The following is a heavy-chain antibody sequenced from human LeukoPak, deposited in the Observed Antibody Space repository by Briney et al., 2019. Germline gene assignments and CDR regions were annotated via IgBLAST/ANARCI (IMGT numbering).Heavy chain of an antibody. V-gene: IGHV4-34*01. CDR2: INHRGST. CDR3: ARASHDILQWLVRDYYYYYMDV. Sequence: SETLALTCAVYGGSFSGYYWIWIRQPPGKGLEWIVEINHRGSTNYNPSLTSRVTISVATSKNQFSLKLSSVPAADTAVYYCARASHDILQWLVRDYYYYYMDVWGKGTTVTISS. J-gene: IGHJ6*03. CDR1: GGSFSGYY. D-gene: IGHD6-19*01.